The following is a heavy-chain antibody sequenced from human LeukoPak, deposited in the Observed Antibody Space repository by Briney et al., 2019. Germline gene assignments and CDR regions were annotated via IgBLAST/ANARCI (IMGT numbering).Heavy chain of an antibody. CDR1: GFTFSNAW. Sequence: GGSLRLSCAASGFTFSNAWMSWVRQAPGKGLEWVGRIKSKTDGGTTDYAAPVKGRFTISRDGSKNTLYLQMNSLKTEDTAVYYCTPGYGSGAFDYWGQGTLVTVSS. J-gene: IGHJ4*02. D-gene: IGHD3-10*01. CDR3: TPGYGSGAFDY. CDR2: IKSKTDGGTT. V-gene: IGHV3-15*01.